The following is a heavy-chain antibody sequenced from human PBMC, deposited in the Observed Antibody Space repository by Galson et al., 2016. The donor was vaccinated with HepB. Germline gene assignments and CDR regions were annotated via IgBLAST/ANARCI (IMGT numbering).Heavy chain of an antibody. D-gene: IGHD3-10*01. CDR1: GFIFRSYG. J-gene: IGHJ4*02. Sequence: SLRLSCAASGFIFRSYGMHWVRQAPGKGLAWVAVIRYDGSNKYYADSVKGRFTISRDNARNSLYLQMNSLRADDTAVYYCVRDRLGELLSEGDYWGQGTPATVSS. CDR3: VRDRLGELLSEGDY. CDR2: IRYDGSNK. V-gene: IGHV3-33*01.